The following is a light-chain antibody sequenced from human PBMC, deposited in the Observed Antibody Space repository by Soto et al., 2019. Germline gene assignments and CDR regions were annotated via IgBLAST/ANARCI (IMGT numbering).Light chain of an antibody. J-gene: IGLJ1*01. CDR2: EVT. V-gene: IGLV2-14*01. CDR3: NSYTTVSNRV. CDR1: SSDIGAYNY. Sequence: SVLTQPASVSGSPGQSITISCTGTSSDIGAYNYVSWYQQHPGKAPKLLIYEVTNRPSGVSDRFSGSKSGNTASLTISGLQAEDEANYYCNSYTTVSNRVLGTGTKLTVL.